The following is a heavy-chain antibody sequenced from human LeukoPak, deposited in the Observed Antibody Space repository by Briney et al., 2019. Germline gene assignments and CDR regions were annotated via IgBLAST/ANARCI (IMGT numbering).Heavy chain of an antibody. V-gene: IGHV1-18*04. Sequence: ASVKVSCKASGYTFTGYYMHWVRQAPGQGLEWMGWISAYNGNTNYAQKLQGRVTMTTDTSTSTAYMELRSLRSDDTAVYYCARDRRLSHSAGHYSGYSFNYWGQGTLVTVSS. D-gene: IGHD5-12*01. CDR3: ARDRRLSHSAGHYSGYSFNY. CDR1: GYTFTGYY. J-gene: IGHJ4*02. CDR2: ISAYNGNT.